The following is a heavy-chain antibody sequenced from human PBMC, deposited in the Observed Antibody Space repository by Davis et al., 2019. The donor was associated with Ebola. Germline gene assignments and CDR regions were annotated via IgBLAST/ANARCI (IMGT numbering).Heavy chain of an antibody. Sequence: PGGSLRLSCAASGFNFRSYGMHWVRLAPDKGLEWVAVIWYDGSRKYYGDSVKGRFTISRDNSNNLLYLQMNSLRAEDTAVYYCAIPDCSGANCYSVYIKNWGQGTLVTVSS. V-gene: IGHV3-33*01. CDR3: AIPDCSGANCYSVYIKN. CDR1: GFNFRSYG. D-gene: IGHD2-15*01. J-gene: IGHJ4*02. CDR2: IWYDGSRK.